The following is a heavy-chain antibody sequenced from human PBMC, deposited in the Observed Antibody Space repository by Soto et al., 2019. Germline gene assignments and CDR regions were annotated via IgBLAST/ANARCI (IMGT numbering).Heavy chain of an antibody. V-gene: IGHV4-30-4*01. CDR3: ARDFTCSSTSCYRGFPMDV. D-gene: IGHD2-2*01. J-gene: IGHJ6*02. CDR2: ISYSGST. Sequence: SETLSLTCTVSGGSISVRRYYWTWIRQPPGKGLEWIGYISYSGSTNYNPSLKSRVTISVDTSKNQFSLKLSSVTAADTAVYYCARDFTCSSTSCYRGFPMDVWGQGTTVTVSS. CDR1: GGSISVRRYY.